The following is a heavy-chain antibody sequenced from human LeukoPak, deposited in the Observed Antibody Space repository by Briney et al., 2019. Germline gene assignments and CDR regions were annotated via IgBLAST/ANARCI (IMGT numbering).Heavy chain of an antibody. D-gene: IGHD3-9*01. J-gene: IGHJ4*02. V-gene: IGHV1-69*13. CDR1: GGTFSSYA. CDR3: ARLLRYFDWSTSYDYFDY. Sequence: ASVKVSCKASGGTFSSYAISWVRQAPGQGLEWMGGIIPIFGTANYAQKFQGRVTITADESTSTAYMELSSLRSEDTAVYYCARLLRYFDWSTSYDYFDYWGQGTLVTVSS. CDR2: IIPIFGTA.